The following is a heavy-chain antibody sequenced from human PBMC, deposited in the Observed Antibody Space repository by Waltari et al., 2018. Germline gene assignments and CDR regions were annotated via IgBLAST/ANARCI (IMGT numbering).Heavy chain of an antibody. CDR2: IHYSGSS. V-gene: IGHV4-59*01. Sequence: QVQLQESGPGLVKPSETLSLTCTVSGGSTSTYYWSWVRQSPGKGLEWIGYIHYSGSSAHNPSLRSRVAISLDTPNNQFSLGLRSVTAADAAIYYCARADTSTSYFYYYMDVWGKGTTVTVSS. CDR3: ARADTSTSYFYYYMDV. CDR1: GGSTSTYY. J-gene: IGHJ6*03. D-gene: IGHD1-26*01.